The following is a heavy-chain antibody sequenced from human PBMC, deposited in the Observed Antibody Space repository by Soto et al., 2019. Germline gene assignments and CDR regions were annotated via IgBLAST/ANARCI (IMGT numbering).Heavy chain of an antibody. D-gene: IGHD6-13*01. J-gene: IGHJ4*02. Sequence: SVKVPCTASGGTFSSYASSWVRQAPGQGLEWMGGIIPIFGTANYAQKFQGRVTITADESTSTAYMELSSLRSEDTAVYYCARMVAAAGPRGVFDYWGQGTLVTVSA. CDR1: GGTFSSYA. CDR3: ARMVAAAGPRGVFDY. CDR2: IIPIFGTA. V-gene: IGHV1-69*13.